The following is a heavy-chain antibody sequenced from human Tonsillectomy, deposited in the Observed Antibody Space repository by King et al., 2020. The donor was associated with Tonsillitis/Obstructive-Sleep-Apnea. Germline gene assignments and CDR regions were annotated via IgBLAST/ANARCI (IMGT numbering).Heavy chain of an antibody. CDR3: ASAGGYYSAMDV. J-gene: IGHJ6*02. D-gene: IGHD3-10*01. V-gene: IGHV5-10-1*01. CDR2: IDPSDSYT. Sequence: QLVQSGAEVKKPGESLRISCKGSGYSFTSYWIIWVRQMPGKGLDWMGRIDPSDSYTDYSPSFQGHVTISADKSISTAYLQWSSLKASDTAMYYCASAGGYYSAMDVWGHGTTVTVSS. CDR1: GYSFTSYW.